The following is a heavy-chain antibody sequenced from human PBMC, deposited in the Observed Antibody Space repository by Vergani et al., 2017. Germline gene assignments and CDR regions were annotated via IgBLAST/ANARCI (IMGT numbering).Heavy chain of an antibody. CDR1: GGTFSSYA. D-gene: IGHD3-16*02. Sequence: QVQLVQSGAEVKKPGSSVKVSCKASGGTFSSYAISWVRQAPGQGLEWMGGIIPIFGTANYAQRFQGRVTITADESTGTAYMELSSLRAEDTAVYYCAGSSYDYVWGSYRSYYFDYWGQGTLVTVSS. V-gene: IGHV1-69*01. CDR2: IIPIFGTA. CDR3: AGSSYDYVWGSYRSYYFDY. J-gene: IGHJ4*02.